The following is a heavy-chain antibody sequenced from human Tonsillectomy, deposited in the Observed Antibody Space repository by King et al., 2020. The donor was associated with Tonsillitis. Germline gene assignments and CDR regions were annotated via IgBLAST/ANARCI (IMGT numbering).Heavy chain of an antibody. CDR1: RYSITSGYS. Sequence: VQLQESGPRLVKPSETLSLSCSVSRYSITSGYSWGWIRQPPGKALEWIATVYHSGNTYYNPFLNSRVSISVDTSKNQFSLKLTAVTVAVTAIYYCAKNPSDDPWGRHRPETYYFDSWGQGTLVTVSS. V-gene: IGHV4-38-2*01. CDR2: VYHSGNT. J-gene: IGHJ4*02. D-gene: IGHD3-16*02. CDR3: AKNPSDDPWGRHRPETYYFDS.